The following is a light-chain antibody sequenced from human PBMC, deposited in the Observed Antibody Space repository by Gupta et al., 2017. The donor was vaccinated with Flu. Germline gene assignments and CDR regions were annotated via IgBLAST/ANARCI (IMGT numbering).Light chain of an antibody. J-gene: IGLJ3*02. CDR3: AVWDDSLNGWV. Sequence: QSVLTQPPSASGTHGQRVTIACSGSSSNIGSNTVNWYQQFPGTAPKFLIYTNSQRPSGVPDRFSGSKSGTSASLAISGLQSEDEADYYCAVWDDSLNGWVFGGGTKLTVL. CDR2: TNS. CDR1: SSNIGSNT. V-gene: IGLV1-44*01.